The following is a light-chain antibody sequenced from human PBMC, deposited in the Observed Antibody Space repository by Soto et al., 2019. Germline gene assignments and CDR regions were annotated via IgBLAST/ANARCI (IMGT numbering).Light chain of an antibody. CDR3: SSYTSSSTL. CDR1: SSDVGGYNY. J-gene: IGLJ2*01. CDR2: DVS. Sequence: QCVLTQPASVSGSPGQSITISCTGTSSDVGGYNYVSWYQQHPGKAPKLMIYDVSNRPSGVSNRFSGSKSGNTASLTISGLQAEDEADYYCSSYTSSSTLFGGGTKLTVL. V-gene: IGLV2-14*01.